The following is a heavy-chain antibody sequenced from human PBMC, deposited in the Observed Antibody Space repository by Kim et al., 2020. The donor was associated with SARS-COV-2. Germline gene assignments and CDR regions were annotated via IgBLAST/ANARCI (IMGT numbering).Heavy chain of an antibody. V-gene: IGHV4-59*01. CDR3: AREVRQQLANFDY. D-gene: IGHD6-13*01. Sequence: SIPSMKSRVTISIDTSKNQFSLKLSSVTAADTAVYYCAREVRQQLANFDYWGQGTLVTVSS. J-gene: IGHJ4*02.